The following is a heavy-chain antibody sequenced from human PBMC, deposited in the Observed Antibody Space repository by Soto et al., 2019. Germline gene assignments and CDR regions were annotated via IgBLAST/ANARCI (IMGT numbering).Heavy chain of an antibody. CDR1: GFSLSNARMG. Sequence: QVTLKESGPVLVKPTETLTLTCTVSGFSLSNARMGVSWIRQPPGKALEWLAHIFSNDEKSYSTSLKSRLTFTKDTSKSQVVLTMTNMDPVETATYYCARIGAVRYGGYEDYWGQGTLVTVSS. D-gene: IGHD5-12*01. J-gene: IGHJ4*02. CDR2: IFSNDEK. CDR3: ARIGAVRYGGYEDY. V-gene: IGHV2-26*01.